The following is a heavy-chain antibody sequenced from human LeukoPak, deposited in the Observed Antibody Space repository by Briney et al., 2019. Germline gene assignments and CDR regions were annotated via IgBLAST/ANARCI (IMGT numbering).Heavy chain of an antibody. Sequence: ASVKVSCKASGYTFTSYDINWVRQATGRGLEWMGWMNPNSGNTGYAQKFQGRVTMTRNTSISTAYMELSSLRSEDTAVYYCARRITMVRGALNYWGQGTLVTVSS. CDR1: GYTFTSYD. D-gene: IGHD3-10*01. V-gene: IGHV1-8*01. J-gene: IGHJ4*02. CDR3: ARRITMVRGALNY. CDR2: MNPNSGNT.